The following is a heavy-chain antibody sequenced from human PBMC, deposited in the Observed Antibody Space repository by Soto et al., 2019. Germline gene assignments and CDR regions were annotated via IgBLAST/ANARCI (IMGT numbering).Heavy chain of an antibody. V-gene: IGHV1-46*01. J-gene: IGHJ4*02. CDR3: FTPIVGATPEHY. D-gene: IGHD1-26*01. CDR2: INPSGGST. CDR1: GYTFTSYY. Sequence: ASVKVSCKASGYTFTSYYMHWVRQAPGQGLEWMGIINPSGGSTSYAQKFQGRVTMTRDTSTSTVYMELSSLRSEDTAVYYCFTPIVGATPEHYWGQGTLVTVSS.